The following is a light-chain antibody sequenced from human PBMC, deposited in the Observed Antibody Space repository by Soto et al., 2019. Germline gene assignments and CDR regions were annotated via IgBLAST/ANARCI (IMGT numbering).Light chain of an antibody. CDR3: AVWDGSLNALV. V-gene: IGLV1-44*01. CDR1: SSNIGSRT. CDR2: GND. Sequence: QSALTQAPSASGTPGQRVTISCSGSSSNIGSRTVNWYQQLPGTAPKLLMYGNDQRPSGVPDRFSGSKSGTSASLAISGLQSEDEADYYCAVWDGSLNALVFGGGTKLTVL. J-gene: IGLJ2*01.